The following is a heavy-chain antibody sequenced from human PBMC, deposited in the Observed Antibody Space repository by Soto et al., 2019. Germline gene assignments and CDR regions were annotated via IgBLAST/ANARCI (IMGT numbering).Heavy chain of an antibody. CDR2: IYYSGST. D-gene: IGHD6-6*01. CDR1: GGSISSGDYY. V-gene: IGHV4-30-4*01. CDR3: ARGGDSSSSLNWFDP. J-gene: IGHJ5*02. Sequence: PSETLSLTCTVSGGSISSGDYYWSWIRQPPGKGLEWIGYIYYSGSTYYNPSLKSRVTISVDTSKNQFSLKLSSVTAADTAVYYCARGGDSSSSLNWFDPWGQGTLVTAPQ.